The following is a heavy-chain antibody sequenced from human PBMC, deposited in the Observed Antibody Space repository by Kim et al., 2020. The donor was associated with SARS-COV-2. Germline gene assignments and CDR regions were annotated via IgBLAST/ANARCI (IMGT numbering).Heavy chain of an antibody. CDR3: AKANYYDSSGYYSFDY. Sequence: GGSLRLSCAASGFTFDDYTMHWVRQAPGKGLEWVSLISWDGGSTYYADSVKGRFTISSDNSKNSLYLQMNSLRTEDTALYYCAKANYYDSSGYYSFDYWGQGTLVTVSS. CDR2: ISWDGGST. V-gene: IGHV3-43*01. D-gene: IGHD3-22*01. CDR1: GFTFDDYT. J-gene: IGHJ4*02.